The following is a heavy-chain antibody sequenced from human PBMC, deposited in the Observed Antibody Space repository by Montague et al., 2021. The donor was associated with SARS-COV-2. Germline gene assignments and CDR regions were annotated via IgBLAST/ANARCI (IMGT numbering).Heavy chain of an antibody. CDR1: GGSISSGGYY. D-gene: IGHD2-21*02. Sequence: TLSLTCTVSGGSISSGGYYWSWIRQHPGKGLEWIGYIYYSGSTYYXXXLKSRVTISVDTSKNQFSLKLRSVTAADTAVYYCARVHIVVVTAMRYFDLWGRGTLVTVSS. V-gene: IGHV4-31*03. CDR3: ARVHIVVVTAMRYFDL. CDR2: IYYSGST. J-gene: IGHJ2*01.